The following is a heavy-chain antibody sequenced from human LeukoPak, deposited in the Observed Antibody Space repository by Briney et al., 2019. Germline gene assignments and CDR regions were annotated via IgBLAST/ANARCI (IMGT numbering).Heavy chain of an antibody. V-gene: IGHV3-30*04. CDR3: ARDRAAAMEYYYMDV. CDR1: GFTFSSSA. Sequence: PGRSLRLSCAASGFTFSSSAMHWVRQAPGKGLEWVAVISYGGTAKIYAESVKGRFTISRDNSKNTLYLQMNSLRAEDTAVYYCARDRAAAMEYYYMDVWGKGTTVTVSS. D-gene: IGHD2-2*01. J-gene: IGHJ6*03. CDR2: ISYGGTAK.